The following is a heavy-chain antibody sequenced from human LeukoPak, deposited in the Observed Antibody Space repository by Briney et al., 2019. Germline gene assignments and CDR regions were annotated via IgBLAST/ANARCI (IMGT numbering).Heavy chain of an antibody. V-gene: IGHV3-20*04. CDR3: ARDRDDILTGTLDY. Sequence: PGGSLRLSCAASGFTFDDYGMSWVRQAPGKGLECVSGINWNGGSTGYADSVKGRFTISRDNAKNSLYLQMNSLRAEDTALYYCARDRDDILTGTLDYWGQGTLVTVSS. CDR1: GFTFDDYG. J-gene: IGHJ4*02. D-gene: IGHD3-9*01. CDR2: INWNGGST.